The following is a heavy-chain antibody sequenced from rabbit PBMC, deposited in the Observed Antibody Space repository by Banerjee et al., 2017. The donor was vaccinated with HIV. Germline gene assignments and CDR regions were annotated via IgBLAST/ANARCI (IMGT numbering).Heavy chain of an antibody. CDR1: GFSFSNKYV. J-gene: IGHJ6*01. Sequence: QEQLEESGGDLVKPEGSLTLTCTASGFSFSNKYVMCWFRQAPGKGLEWIACIGAGSSGTTYYASWAKGRFTISKTSSTTVTLQMTSLTAADTATYFCARDVPDYYTYDSTGYGLWGPGTLVTVS. CDR2: IGAGSSGTT. D-gene: IGHD6-1*01. V-gene: IGHV1S45*01. CDR3: ARDVPDYYTYDSTGYGL.